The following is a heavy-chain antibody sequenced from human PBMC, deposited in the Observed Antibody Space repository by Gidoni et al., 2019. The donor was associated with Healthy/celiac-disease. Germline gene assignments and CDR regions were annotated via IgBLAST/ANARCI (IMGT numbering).Heavy chain of an antibody. Sequence: QVQLVESGGGVVQPGRSLRLSCAASGFTFSSYAMHWVRQAPGKGLEWVAVISYDGSNKYYADSVKGRFTISRDNSKNTLYLQMNSLRAEDTAVYYCARDLWTARIAAADPGDYWGQGTLVTVSS. CDR1: GFTFSSYA. V-gene: IGHV3-30-3*01. J-gene: IGHJ4*02. CDR2: ISYDGSNK. D-gene: IGHD6-13*01. CDR3: ARDLWTARIAAADPGDY.